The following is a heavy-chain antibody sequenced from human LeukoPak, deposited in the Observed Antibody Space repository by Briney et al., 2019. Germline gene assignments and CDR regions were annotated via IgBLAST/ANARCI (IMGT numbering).Heavy chain of an antibody. CDR3: ARRVSSGYYYSIPSNWFDP. CDR1: GYSFTSYW. V-gene: IGHV5-51*01. D-gene: IGHD3-22*01. CDR2: IYPSDSDT. J-gene: IGHJ5*02. Sequence: GESLKISCKGSGYSFTSYWIGWVRQMPGKGLEWMGIIYPSDSDTRYSPSFQGQVTISADKSISTAYLQWSSLKASDTAMYYCARRVSSGYYYSIPSNWFDPWGQGTLVTVSS.